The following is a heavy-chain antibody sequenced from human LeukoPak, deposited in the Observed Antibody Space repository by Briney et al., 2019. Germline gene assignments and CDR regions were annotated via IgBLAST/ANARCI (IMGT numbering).Heavy chain of an antibody. CDR3: ARPPGATDSYYYYYYMDV. D-gene: IGHD5-24*01. CDR2: INTNTGNP. Sequence: ASVKVSCKASGYTFTSYAMHWVRQAPGQGLGWMGWINTNTGNPTYAQGFTGRFVFSLDTSVSTAYLQISSLKAEDTAVYYCARPPGATDSYYYYYYMDVWGRGTTVTVSS. CDR1: GYTFTSYA. V-gene: IGHV7-4-1*02. J-gene: IGHJ6*03.